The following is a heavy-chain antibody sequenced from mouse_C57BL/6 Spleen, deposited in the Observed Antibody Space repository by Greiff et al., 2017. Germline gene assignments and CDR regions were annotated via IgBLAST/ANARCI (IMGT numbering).Heavy chain of an antibody. J-gene: IGHJ3*01. Sequence: VQLQQSGAELVRPGASVKLSCKASGYTFTDYYINWVKQRPGQGLEWIARIYPGSGNTYYNEKFKGKATLTAEKSSSTAYMQLSSLTSEDSAVYFCARSGGSNYSWFAYWGQGTLVTVSA. CDR3: ARSGGSNYSWFAY. CDR1: GYTFTDYY. D-gene: IGHD2-5*01. CDR2: IYPGSGNT. V-gene: IGHV1-76*01.